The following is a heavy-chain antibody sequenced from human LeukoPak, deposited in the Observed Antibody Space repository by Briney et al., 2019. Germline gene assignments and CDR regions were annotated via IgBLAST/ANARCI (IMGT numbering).Heavy chain of an antibody. CDR3: ARGLGRGAIIKEIGY. CDR2: INPIIGRT. V-gene: IGHV1-2*06. J-gene: IGHJ4*02. D-gene: IGHD3-10*01. Sequence: ASVKVSCKASGYTFSSYDIHWVRQAPGQGLEWMGRINPIIGRTNYAQKFQGRVTITRDASTSTAYMELSRLRSDDTAVYYCARGLGRGAIIKEIGYWGQGTLVTVSS. CDR1: GYTFSSYD.